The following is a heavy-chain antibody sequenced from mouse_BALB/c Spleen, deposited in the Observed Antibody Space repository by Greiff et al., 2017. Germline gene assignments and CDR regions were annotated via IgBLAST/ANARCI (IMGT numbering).Heavy chain of an antibody. D-gene: IGHD2-14*01. J-gene: IGHJ2*01. Sequence: VQGVESGPGLVAPSQSLSITCTVSGFSLTGYGVNWVRQPPGKGLEWLGMIWGDGSTDYNSALKSRLSISKDNSKSQVFLKMNSLQTDDTARYYCARGRVRYHFDYWGQGTTLTVSS. V-gene: IGHV2-6-7*01. CDR2: IWGDGST. CDR3: ARGRVRYHFDY. CDR1: GFSLTGYG.